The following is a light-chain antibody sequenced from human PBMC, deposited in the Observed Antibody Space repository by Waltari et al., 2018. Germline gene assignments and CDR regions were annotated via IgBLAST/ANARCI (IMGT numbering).Light chain of an antibody. CDR3: SSYTSSSTVV. V-gene: IGLV2-14*03. CDR1: SRDVGGYTY. J-gene: IGLJ3*02. CDR2: DVT. Sequence: QSALTQPVSVSGSPGQSITISCSGTSRDVGGYTYVSWYQQHPGKAPKVMIYDVTSRPSGVSDRFSGSKSGNTASLTISGLQAEDEADYYCSSYTSSSTVVFGGGTKLTVL.